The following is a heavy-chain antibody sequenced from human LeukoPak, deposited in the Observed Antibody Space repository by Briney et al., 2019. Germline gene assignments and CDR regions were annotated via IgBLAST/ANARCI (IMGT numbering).Heavy chain of an antibody. CDR1: EYTLTGYY. D-gene: IGHD3-10*01. CDR3: ASTFGGSGSYDFDY. V-gene: IGHV1-2*02. Sequence: ASVKVSFKASEYTLTGYYLHWVRQAPGRGLEWVGWINPHGGGTDYAQTFQGRVTPTRDTSITTAYMELSRLTADDTAVYYCASTFGGSGSYDFDYWGQGTLVTVSS. J-gene: IGHJ4*02. CDR2: INPHGGGT.